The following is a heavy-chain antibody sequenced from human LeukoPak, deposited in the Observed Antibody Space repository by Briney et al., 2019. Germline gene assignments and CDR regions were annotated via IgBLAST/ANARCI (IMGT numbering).Heavy chain of an antibody. Sequence: SETLSLTCTVSDYSISSGYYWGWIRQPPGKGLEWIGSIYHSGITYYNPSLKSRVTISVDTSKNQFSLKVSSVTAADTAVYYCARRSLVRTVGYYYGMDVWGQGTTVTVSS. D-gene: IGHD1-26*01. CDR1: DYSISSGYY. CDR3: ARRSLVRTVGYYYGMDV. CDR2: IYHSGIT. V-gene: IGHV4-38-2*02. J-gene: IGHJ6*02.